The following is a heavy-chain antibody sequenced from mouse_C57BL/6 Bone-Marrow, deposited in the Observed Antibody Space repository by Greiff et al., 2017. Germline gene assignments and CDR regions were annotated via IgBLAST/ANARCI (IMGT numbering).Heavy chain of an antibody. CDR3: ARDGYYAMDY. V-gene: IGHV5-4*01. J-gene: IGHJ4*01. CDR1: GFTFSSYA. CDR2: ISDGGSYT. Sequence: EVQVVEPGGGLVKPGGSLKLSCAASGFTFSSYAMSWVRQTPEKRLEWVATISDGGSYTYYPDNVKGRFTISRDNAKNNLYLQMSHLKSEDTAMYYCARDGYYAMDYWGQGTSVTVSS.